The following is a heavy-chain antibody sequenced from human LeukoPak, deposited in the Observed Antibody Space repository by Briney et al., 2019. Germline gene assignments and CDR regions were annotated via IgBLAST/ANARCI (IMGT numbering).Heavy chain of an antibody. CDR1: GFTFSTYA. CDR2: VTSGGDTT. CDR3: AKVAPLGRSWYAFNY. J-gene: IGHJ4*02. D-gene: IGHD6-13*01. Sequence: GGSLRLSCAASGFTFSTYAMSWVRQAPGKGLEWVSGVTSGGDTTYYADSVKGRFTISRDNSKNTVSLHMNSLRAEDTAVYYCAKVAPLGRSWYAFNYWGQGTLVTVSS. V-gene: IGHV3-23*01.